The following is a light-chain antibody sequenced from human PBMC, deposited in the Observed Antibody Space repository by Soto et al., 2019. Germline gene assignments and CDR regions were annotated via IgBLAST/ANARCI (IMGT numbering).Light chain of an antibody. CDR2: GNS. Sequence: QSVLPQPPSLSGAPGQRVTISCTGSSSNIGAGYDVHWYQQLPGTAPKLLIYGNSNRPSGVPDRFSGSKSGTSASLAITGLQAEDEADYYCQSYDSSLSGFYVFGTGTKVTVL. CDR3: QSYDSSLSGFYV. J-gene: IGLJ1*01. CDR1: SSNIGAGYD. V-gene: IGLV1-40*01.